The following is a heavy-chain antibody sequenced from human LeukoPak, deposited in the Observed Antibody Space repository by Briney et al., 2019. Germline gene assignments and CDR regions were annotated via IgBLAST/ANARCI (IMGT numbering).Heavy chain of an antibody. CDR2: IYTSGST. CDR1: GGSISSYY. D-gene: IGHD3-3*01. Sequence: PSETLSLTCTVSGGSISSYYWSWIRQPAGKGLEWIGRIYTSGSTNYNPSLKSRVTMSVDTSKDQFSLKLSSVTAADTAVYYCARERVWSGYYTFDYWGQGTLVTVSS. J-gene: IGHJ4*02. V-gene: IGHV4-4*07. CDR3: ARERVWSGYYTFDY.